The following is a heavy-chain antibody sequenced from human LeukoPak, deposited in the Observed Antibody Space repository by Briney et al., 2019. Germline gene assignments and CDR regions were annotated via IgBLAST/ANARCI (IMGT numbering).Heavy chain of an antibody. J-gene: IGHJ6*03. Sequence: PGGSLRLSCAASGFTFSDYYMSWIRQAPGKGLEWVSYISSSGSTIYYADSEKGRFTISRDNAKNSLYLQMNSLRAEDTAVYYCARVAAAGTYDFYYMDVWGKGTTVTVSS. CDR2: ISSSGSTI. D-gene: IGHD6-13*01. CDR3: ARVAAAGTYDFYYMDV. CDR1: GFTFSDYY. V-gene: IGHV3-11*04.